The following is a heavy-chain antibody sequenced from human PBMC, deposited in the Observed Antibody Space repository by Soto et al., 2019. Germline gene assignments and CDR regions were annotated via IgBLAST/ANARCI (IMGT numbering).Heavy chain of an antibody. CDR1: GGSFSGYY. Sequence: SETLSLTCGVYGGSFSGYYWSWIRQPPGKGLEWIGEINHSGSTNYNNPSLKSRVTISVDKSKNQFSLKLSSVTAADTAVYYCAREGYYYDSSGYRDYYYGMDVWGQGTTVTVSS. CDR3: AREGYYYDSSGYRDYYYGMDV. D-gene: IGHD3-22*01. J-gene: IGHJ6*02. CDR2: INHSGST. V-gene: IGHV4-34*01.